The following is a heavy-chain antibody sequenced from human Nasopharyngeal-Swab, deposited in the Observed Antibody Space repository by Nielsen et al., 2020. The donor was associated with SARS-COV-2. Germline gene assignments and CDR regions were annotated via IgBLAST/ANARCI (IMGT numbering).Heavy chain of an antibody. D-gene: IGHD5-12*01. Sequence: GGSLRLSCSASGFTFSSYGMHWVRQAPGKGLEWVSYISSSGSTIYYADSVKGRFTISRDNAKNSLYLQMNSLRAEDTAVYYCARSSHQSEGYAFDYWGQGTLVTVSS. CDR3: ARSSHQSEGYAFDY. V-gene: IGHV3-48*04. J-gene: IGHJ4*02. CDR1: GFTFSSYG. CDR2: ISSSGSTI.